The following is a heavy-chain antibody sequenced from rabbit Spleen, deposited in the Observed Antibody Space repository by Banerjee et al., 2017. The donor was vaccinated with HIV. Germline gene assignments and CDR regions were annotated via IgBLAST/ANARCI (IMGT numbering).Heavy chain of an antibody. Sequence: QQLVESGGGLVKPGASLTLTCKASGFDFSRGYDMCWVRQAPGKGLEWIGCIYTGNVKTYYASWAKGRFTISKTSSTTVTLQMTSLTVADTAPYFCARDTGSSFSSYGMDLWGPGPWSPS. CDR2: IYTGNVKT. CDR1: GFDFSRGYD. CDR3: ARDTGSSFSSYGMDL. D-gene: IGHD8-1*01. J-gene: IGHJ6*01. V-gene: IGHV1S40*01.